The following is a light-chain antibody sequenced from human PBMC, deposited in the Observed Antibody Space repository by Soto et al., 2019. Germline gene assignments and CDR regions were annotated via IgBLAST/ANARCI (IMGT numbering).Light chain of an antibody. CDR1: QSVGSD. CDR3: QHYNNWPPEYT. CDR2: AAS. V-gene: IGKV3-15*01. Sequence: EIVMTQSPATLSVSPGGRGTLSCRASQSVGSDLAWYQQKPGQAPRLLIFAASARATGIPARFSGSGSGTEFTLTISSLQSEDFALYYCQHYNNWPPEYTFGQGTKLEIK. J-gene: IGKJ2*01.